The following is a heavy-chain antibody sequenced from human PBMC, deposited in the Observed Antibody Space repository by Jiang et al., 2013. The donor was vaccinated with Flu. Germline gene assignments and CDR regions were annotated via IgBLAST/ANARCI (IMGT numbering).Heavy chain of an antibody. CDR1: GGTFSSYA. CDR3: ARARDGFLDY. D-gene: IGHD5-24*01. Sequence: SGGTFSSYAISWVRQAPGQGLEWMGRIIPILGIANYAQKFQGRVTITADKSTSTAYMELSSLRSEDTAVYYCARARDGFLDYWGQGTLVTVSS. J-gene: IGHJ4*02. V-gene: IGHV1-69*04. CDR2: IIPILGIA.